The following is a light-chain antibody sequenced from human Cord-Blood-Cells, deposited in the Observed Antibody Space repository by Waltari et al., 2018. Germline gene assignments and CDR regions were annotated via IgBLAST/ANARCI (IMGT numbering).Light chain of an antibody. Sequence: QSALTQPASVSGSPGQSITISCTGTSSDVGSYHLVSWYQQHPGKAPKLMIYEVRKRPSGVTNRLSRSKSGNTASLTSSGLQAEDEADYYCCSYAGSSTSYVFGTGTKVTVL. CDR1: SSDVGSYHL. CDR2: EVR. CDR3: CSYAGSSTSYV. J-gene: IGLJ1*01. V-gene: IGLV2-23*02.